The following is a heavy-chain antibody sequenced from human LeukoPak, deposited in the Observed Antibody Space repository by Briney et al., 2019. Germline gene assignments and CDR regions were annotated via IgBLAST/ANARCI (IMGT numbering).Heavy chain of an antibody. D-gene: IGHD1-26*01. J-gene: IGHJ1*01. CDR2: IIPIFGPA. V-gene: IGHV1-69*13. CDR1: GGTFNNYA. Sequence: ASVKVSCKASGGTFNNYAINWVRQAPGQGLEWMGGIIPIFGPAKYAQKFQGRVTIDADDSTGTAYMELSSLRSDDTAVYYCARGYRTVGAIEYFQHWGQGTLVTVSS. CDR3: ARGYRTVGAIEYFQH.